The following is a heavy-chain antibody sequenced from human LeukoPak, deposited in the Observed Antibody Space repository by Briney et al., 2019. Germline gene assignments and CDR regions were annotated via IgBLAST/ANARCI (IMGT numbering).Heavy chain of an antibody. Sequence: GGSLRLSCAASGFTVSSNYMSWVRQAPGKGLEWVSVIYSGGSTYYADSVKGRFTISRDNSKNTLYLQMNSLRAEDTAVYYCASTQYFNSNAFDYWGQGTLVTVPS. CDR3: ASTQYFNSNAFDY. V-gene: IGHV3-53*01. CDR2: IYSGGST. J-gene: IGHJ4*02. CDR1: GFTVSSNY. D-gene: IGHD2-8*01.